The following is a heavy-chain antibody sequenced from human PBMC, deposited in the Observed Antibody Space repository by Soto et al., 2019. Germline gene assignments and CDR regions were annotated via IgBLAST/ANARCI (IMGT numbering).Heavy chain of an antibody. Sequence: SETLSLTCTVSGGSASAYYWIWIRRPPGKGLEWIGYVFYSGNTIYNPSLKSRVTISLDTSKNQFSLKLTSVAAADTAIYFCSLAVAGTIQYWGQGTLVTVSS. CDR2: VFYSGNT. V-gene: IGHV4-59*02. CDR3: SLAVAGTIQY. J-gene: IGHJ4*02. D-gene: IGHD6-13*01. CDR1: GGSASAYY.